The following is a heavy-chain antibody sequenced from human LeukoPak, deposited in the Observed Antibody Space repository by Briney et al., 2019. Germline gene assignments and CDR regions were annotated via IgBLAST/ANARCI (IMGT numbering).Heavy chain of an antibody. J-gene: IGHJ4*02. CDR2: IWYDGSNK. CDR1: GFTFSSYG. CDR3: ARDYYYDSSGYLAPLSY. Sequence: TGGSLRLSCAASGFTFSSYGMHWVRQAPGKGLEWMAVIWYDGSNKYYADSVKGRFTISRDNSKNTLYLQMNSLRAEDTAVYYCARDYYYDSSGYLAPLSYWGQGTLVTVSS. V-gene: IGHV3-33*01. D-gene: IGHD3-22*01.